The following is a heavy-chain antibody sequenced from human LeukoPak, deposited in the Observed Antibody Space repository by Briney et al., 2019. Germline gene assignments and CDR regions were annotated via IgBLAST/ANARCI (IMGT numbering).Heavy chain of an antibody. V-gene: IGHV4-39*01. CDR3: ASKRGYYGDYGMNWFDP. D-gene: IGHD4-17*01. CDR1: GGSISSSSYY. CDR2: IYYSGST. J-gene: IGHJ5*02. Sequence: PSETLSLTCTVSGGSISSSSYYWGWIRQPPGKGLEWIGSIYYSGSTYYNPSLKGRVTISVDTSKNQFSLKLSSVTAADTAVYYCASKRGYYGDYGMNWFDPWGQGTLVTVSS.